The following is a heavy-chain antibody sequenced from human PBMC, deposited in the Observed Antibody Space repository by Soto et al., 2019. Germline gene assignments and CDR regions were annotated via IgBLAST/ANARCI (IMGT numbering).Heavy chain of an antibody. CDR3: ARDWGAPGRGSALCYYYQVGKDV. Sequence: GGSLRLSCAASGFTFSTYWMNWVRQAPGKGLEWVANIKEDGSEAYYVDSVKGRFTISSDNAKNSLYLDMNSLRGEDTAVYYCARDWGAPGRGSALCYYYQVGKDVWGQGTTVTVSS. CDR2: IKEDGSEA. V-gene: IGHV3-7*05. CDR1: GFTFSTYW. J-gene: IGHJ6*02. D-gene: IGHD3-16*01.